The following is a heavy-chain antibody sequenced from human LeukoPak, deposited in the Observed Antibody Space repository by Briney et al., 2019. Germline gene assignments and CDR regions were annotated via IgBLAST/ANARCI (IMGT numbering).Heavy chain of an antibody. CDR3: VRVGSVAGSDYLDY. J-gene: IGHJ4*02. CDR1: GFTISDRF. D-gene: IGHD6-19*01. V-gene: IGHV3-72*01. Sequence: GGSLRLSCVVSGFTISDRFMDWVRQAPGKGLEWVGRSRNKAKSYTTEYTASVKGRFTISRDDSKNSLYLQMNSLKTEDTAVYYCVRVGSVAGSDYLDYWGQGTLVTVSS. CDR2: SRNKAKSYTT.